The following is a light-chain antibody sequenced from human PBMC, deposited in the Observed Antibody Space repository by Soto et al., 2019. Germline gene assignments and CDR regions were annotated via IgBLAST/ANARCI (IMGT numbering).Light chain of an antibody. CDR1: QGISSY. CDR3: QKLNNYPPIT. V-gene: IGKV1-9*01. J-gene: IGKJ5*01. Sequence: DIQLTQSPSFLSASVGDRVTITCRASQGISSYLAWYQQKPGKAPKLLIYAASTLRSGVPSRFSGSGSGTEFTLTISSLQPEDFATYYCQKLNNYPPITFGQGTRLEIK. CDR2: AAS.